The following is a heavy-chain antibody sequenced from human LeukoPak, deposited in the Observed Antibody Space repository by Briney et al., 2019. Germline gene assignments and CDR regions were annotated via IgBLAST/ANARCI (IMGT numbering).Heavy chain of an antibody. CDR1: GFTFTTSD. D-gene: IGHD3-22*01. V-gene: IGHV3-48*02. CDR3: ARDPGFDSSGDSPSAPRVRRDWYFDL. Sequence: QPGGSLRLSCATSGFTFTTSDMSWVRQAPGKGLEWVSYISSSSSTIYYADSVKGRFTISRDNAKNSLYLQMNSLRDEDTAVYYCARDPGFDSSGDSPSAPRVRRDWYFDLWGRGTLVTVSS. CDR2: ISSSSSTI. J-gene: IGHJ2*01.